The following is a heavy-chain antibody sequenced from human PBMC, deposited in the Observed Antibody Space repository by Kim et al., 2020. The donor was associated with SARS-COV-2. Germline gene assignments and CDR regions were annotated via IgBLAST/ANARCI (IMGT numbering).Heavy chain of an antibody. D-gene: IGHD6-13*01. Sequence: TGYAQKFQGRVTMTRNTSISTAYMGLSSLRSEDTAVYYCARVGRYSSSWYWGQGTLVTVSS. CDR2: T. CDR3: ARVGRYSSSWY. V-gene: IGHV1-8*01. J-gene: IGHJ4*02.